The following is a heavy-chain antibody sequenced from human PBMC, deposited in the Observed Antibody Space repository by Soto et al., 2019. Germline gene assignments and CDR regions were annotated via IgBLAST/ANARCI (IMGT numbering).Heavy chain of an antibody. CDR3: ASDHPDIGYGMDV. CDR2: IKQDGSEK. Sequence: PGGSLILSCAASGFTFSSYWMSWVRQAPGKGLEWVANIKQDGSEKYYVDSVKGRFTISRDNAKNSLYLQMNSLRAEDTAVYYCASDHPDIGYGMDVWGQGTTVTVSS. CDR1: GFTFSSYW. V-gene: IGHV3-7*04. D-gene: IGHD2-15*01. J-gene: IGHJ6*02.